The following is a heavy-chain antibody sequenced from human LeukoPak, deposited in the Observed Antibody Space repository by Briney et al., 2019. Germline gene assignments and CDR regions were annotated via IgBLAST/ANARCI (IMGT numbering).Heavy chain of an antibody. CDR2: IHPDGSEK. CDR3: TRDGPGPDYSSGGYCYSLH. CDR1: GFTFSSSW. J-gene: IGHJ4*02. D-gene: IGHD2-15*01. Sequence: QPGGSLRLSCAASGFTFSSSWMKWIRQAPGKGLEWVAKIHPDGSEKYYVDSVKGRFTISRDNAKNSLYLQMTSLRPEDTAMYYCTRDGPGPDYSSGGYCYSLHWGQGALVTVSS. V-gene: IGHV3-7*01.